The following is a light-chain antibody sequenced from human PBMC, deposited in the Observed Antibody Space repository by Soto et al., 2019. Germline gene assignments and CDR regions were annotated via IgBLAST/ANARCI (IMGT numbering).Light chain of an antibody. J-gene: IGKJ2*01. V-gene: IGKV2-28*01. CDR1: QSLLHPNGHTY. CDR2: WGS. CDR3: MQALQTPPYT. Sequence: DIVMTQSPLSLPVTPGEPASISCRSSQSLLHPNGHTYLDWYLQKPVRSPQLLIYWGSNRASGVPDRFSGRGSGTDFTLKISRVEVEDVGVYYCMQALQTPPYTFGQGTKLEIK.